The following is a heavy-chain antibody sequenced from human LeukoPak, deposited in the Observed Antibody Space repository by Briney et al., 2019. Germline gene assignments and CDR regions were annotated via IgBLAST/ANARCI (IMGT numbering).Heavy chain of an antibody. D-gene: IGHD2-2*01. CDR3: ARSRYIVVVPAAMLGPSRNWFDP. CDR1: GDSISSESYF. Sequence: PSQTLSLTCTVSGDSISSESYFWSWIRQPPGKGLEWIGYIYYSGSTNYNPSLKSRVTISVDTSKNQFSLKLSSVTAADTAVYYCARSRYIVVVPAAMLGPSRNWFDPWGQGTLVTVSS. V-gene: IGHV4-61*01. CDR2: IYYSGST. J-gene: IGHJ5*02.